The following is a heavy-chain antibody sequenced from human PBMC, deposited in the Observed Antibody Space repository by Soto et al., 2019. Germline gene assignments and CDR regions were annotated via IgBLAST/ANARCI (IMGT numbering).Heavy chain of an antibody. Sequence: QVQLVQSGAEVKKPGASVKVSCKASGYTFTGYYMHWVRQAPGQGLEWMGWINPNSGGTNYAQKFPGWVTMTRSTSISTAYMELSRLGSDDAAVYYCARAPPQRITIFGVSNWFGPWGQGTLFTVSS. CDR1: GYTFTGYY. CDR3: ARAPPQRITIFGVSNWFGP. CDR2: INPNSGGT. J-gene: IGHJ5*02. D-gene: IGHD3-3*01. V-gene: IGHV1-2*04.